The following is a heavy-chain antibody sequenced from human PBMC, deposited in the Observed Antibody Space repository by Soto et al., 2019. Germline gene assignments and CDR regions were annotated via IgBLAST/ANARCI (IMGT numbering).Heavy chain of an antibody. J-gene: IGHJ4*02. D-gene: IGHD3-16*01. CDR1: GGTFSSYT. Sequence: QVQLVQSGAEVKKPGSSVKVSCKASGGTFSSYTISWVRQAPGQGLEWMGRIIPILGIANYEQKFQGRVTITADKSTSTAYMELSSLRSEDTAVYYCAGEVVGDGYNYWGQGTLVTVSS. CDR3: AGEVVGDGYNY. V-gene: IGHV1-69*08. CDR2: IIPILGIA.